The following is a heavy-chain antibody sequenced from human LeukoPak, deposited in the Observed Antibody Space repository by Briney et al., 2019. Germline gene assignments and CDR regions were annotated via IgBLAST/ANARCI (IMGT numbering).Heavy chain of an antibody. J-gene: IGHJ4*02. CDR2: ISGSGGST. V-gene: IGHV3-23*01. Sequence: GGSLRLSCAASGFTFSSYAMSWVRQAPGKGLEWVSAISGSGGSTYYADSVKGRFTISRDNSKNTLYLQMNSLRAEDTAVYYCAKARKYLAYCGGDCYPHYWGQGTLVTASS. CDR1: GFTFSSYA. D-gene: IGHD2-21*02. CDR3: AKARKYLAYCGGDCYPHY.